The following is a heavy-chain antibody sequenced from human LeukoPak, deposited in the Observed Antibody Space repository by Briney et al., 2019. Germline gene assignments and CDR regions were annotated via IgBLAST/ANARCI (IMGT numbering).Heavy chain of an antibody. D-gene: IGHD5-18*01. Sequence: GGSLRLSCAASGFSFSSYSMNWVRQAPGKGLEWVSYISNSDGSIYYADSVKGRFTISRDNAKLSLFLQMNTLRDEDTAVYYCARVDTVMAYYFDLWGQGTLVTVSS. CDR3: ARVDTVMAYYFDL. CDR1: GFSFSSYS. J-gene: IGHJ4*02. V-gene: IGHV3-48*02. CDR2: ISNSDGSI.